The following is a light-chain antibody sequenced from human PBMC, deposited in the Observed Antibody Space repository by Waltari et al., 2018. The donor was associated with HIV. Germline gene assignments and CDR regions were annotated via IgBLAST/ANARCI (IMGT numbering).Light chain of an antibody. CDR2: DDN. CDR1: TLPKRN. J-gene: IGLJ3*02. Sequence: YELRQPPSVSVSPGQTATITCYGDTLPKRNAYWYQQKSGQAPLLVIYDDNKRPSGIPDRFSGSTSGTMATLTVNRAQVEDEGDYYCYSTDTTGYERVFGGGTKLTVL. CDR3: YSTDTTGYERV. V-gene: IGLV3-10*01.